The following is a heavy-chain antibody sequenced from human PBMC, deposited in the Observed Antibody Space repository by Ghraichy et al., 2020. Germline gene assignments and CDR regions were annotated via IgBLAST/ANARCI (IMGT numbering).Heavy chain of an antibody. J-gene: IGHJ4*02. V-gene: IGHV3-21*01. CDR2: ISSSSSFI. Sequence: GGSLRLSCAASGFTFSSYSMNWVRQAPGKGLEWVSSISSSSSFIYYADSVKGRFTISRDNAKNSLYLQMNSLRAEDMAVYYCARAPYDYGDYYFDYWGQGTLVTVSS. CDR1: GFTFSSYS. CDR3: ARAPYDYGDYYFDY. D-gene: IGHD4-17*01.